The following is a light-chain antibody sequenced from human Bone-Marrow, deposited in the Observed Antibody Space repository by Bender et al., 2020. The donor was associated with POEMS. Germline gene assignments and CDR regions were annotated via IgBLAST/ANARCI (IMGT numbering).Light chain of an antibody. J-gene: IGLJ2*01. CDR3: QAWDSGPII. V-gene: IGLV1-44*01. CDR2: SND. Sequence: QSVLTQPPSSSGTPGQRVTISCSGTWSNIGSNTVNWYQQLPGTAPKLLIYSNDQRPSGIPERISGSKSGNTATLTISGAQAMDEADYHCQAWDSGPIIFGGGTKLTVL. CDR1: WSNIGSNT.